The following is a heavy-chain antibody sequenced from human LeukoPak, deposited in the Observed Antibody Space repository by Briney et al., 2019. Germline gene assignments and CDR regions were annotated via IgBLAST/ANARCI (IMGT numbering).Heavy chain of an antibody. CDR3: ARAGDPTAGYYYYYMDV. CDR1: GGTFSSYA. Sequence: SVKVSCKASGGTFSSYAISWVRQAPGQGLEWMGGIIPIFGTANYAQKFQGRVTITTDESTSTAYMELSSLRSEDTAVYYCARAGDPTAGYYYYYMDVWGKGTTVTVSS. CDR2: IIPIFGTA. V-gene: IGHV1-69*05. J-gene: IGHJ6*03. D-gene: IGHD4-17*01.